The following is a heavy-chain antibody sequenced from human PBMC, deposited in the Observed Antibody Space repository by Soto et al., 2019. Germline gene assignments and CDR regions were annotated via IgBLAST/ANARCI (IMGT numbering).Heavy chain of an antibody. CDR3: AMLGGWSGGSSGMDV. CDR2: IRRKANSYTT. J-gene: IGHJ6*02. V-gene: IGHV3-72*01. CDR1: GLIFSDYH. D-gene: IGHD6-19*01. Sequence: EVQLVESGGGLVQPGGSLRLSCAASGLIFSDYHMDWVRQAPGKGSEWVGRIRRKANSYTTEYAASVKGRFTISRDDAKDSLSLQMNSMKSEDTAVYYCAMLGGWSGGSSGMDVWGQGTTVTVSS.